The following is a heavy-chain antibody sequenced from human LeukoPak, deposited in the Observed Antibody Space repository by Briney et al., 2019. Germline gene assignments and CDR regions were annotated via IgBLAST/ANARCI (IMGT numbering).Heavy chain of an antibody. CDR3: ARGGYPNSKFDY. V-gene: IGHV3-23*01. D-gene: IGHD6-13*01. CDR1: GFTLSAYA. Sequence: GGPLRFSFEASGFTLSAYALPWSRQVPGKGLNWVSGISDSSGSTYYADSVKGRFAVSRDNSKNTLYLQMNSLRPGDTATYYCARGGYPNSKFDYWGQGTLVTVSS. CDR2: ISDSSGST. J-gene: IGHJ4*02.